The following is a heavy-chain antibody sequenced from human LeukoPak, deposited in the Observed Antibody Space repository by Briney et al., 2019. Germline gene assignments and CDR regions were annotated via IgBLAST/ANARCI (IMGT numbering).Heavy chain of an antibody. J-gene: IGHJ4*02. CDR3: AKGDDNILTGYYNSFDS. D-gene: IGHD3-9*01. CDR1: GFTFSDNA. CDR2: ISGSGIST. V-gene: IGHV3-23*01. Sequence: GGSLRLSCAASGFTFSDNAMTWIRQAPGKGLEWVSTISGSGISTYFADSVKGRFTISRDNSRNTLFLQMNSLRAEDTALFYCAKGDDNILTGYYNSFDSWGQGTLVTVSS.